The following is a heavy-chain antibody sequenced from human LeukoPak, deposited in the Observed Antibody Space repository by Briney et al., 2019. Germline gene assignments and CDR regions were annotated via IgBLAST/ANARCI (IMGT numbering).Heavy chain of an antibody. CDR1: GYSISSGYY. D-gene: IGHD5-18*01. J-gene: IGHJ5*02. V-gene: IGHV4-38-2*01. CDR3: ARALRGYSYGDNWFDP. Sequence: KPSETLSLTCAVSGYSISSGYYWGWIRQPPGKGLEWIGSIYHSGSTYYNPSLKSRVTISVDTSKNQFSLKLSSVTAADTAVYYCARALRGYSYGDNWFDPWGQGTLVTVSS. CDR2: IYHSGST.